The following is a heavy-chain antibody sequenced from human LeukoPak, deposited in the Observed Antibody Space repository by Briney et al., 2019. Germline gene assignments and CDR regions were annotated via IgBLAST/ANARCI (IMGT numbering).Heavy chain of an antibody. CDR1: GGSITNYY. CDR2: IYTRGST. Sequence: SQTLSLTCTVSGGSITNYYWSWIRQPAGKGLEWIGRIYTRGSTNYNPSLKSRVTMSVDTSKNQFSLKLSSVAAADTAVYYCARGRYCSADICSGGDAFDIWGQGTMVSVSS. D-gene: IGHD2-15*01. J-gene: IGHJ3*02. V-gene: IGHV4-4*07. CDR3: ARGRYCSADICSGGDAFDI.